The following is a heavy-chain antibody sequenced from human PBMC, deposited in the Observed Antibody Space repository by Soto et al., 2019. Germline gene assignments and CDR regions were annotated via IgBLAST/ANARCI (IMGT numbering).Heavy chain of an antibody. D-gene: IGHD3-9*01. CDR1: GYTFTGYY. CDR2: INPNSGGT. V-gene: IGHV1-2*04. J-gene: IGHJ6*02. CDR3: ARDLVRFAAPYYDILTGYYRPDYCYYGMDV. Sequence: ASVKVSCKASGYTFTGYYMHWVRQAPGQGLEWMGWINPNSGGTNYAQKFQGWVTMTRDTSISTAYMELSRLRSDDTAVYYCARDLVRFAAPYYDILTGYYRPDYCYYGMDVWGQGTTVTVSS.